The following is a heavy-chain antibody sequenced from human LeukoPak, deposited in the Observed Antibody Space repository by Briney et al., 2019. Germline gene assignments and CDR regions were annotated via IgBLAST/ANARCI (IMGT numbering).Heavy chain of an antibody. CDR1: GFTFDSYA. V-gene: IGHV3-23*01. J-gene: IGHJ4*02. D-gene: IGHD3/OR15-3a*01. CDR3: AKKSGLGFDY. CDR2: ISRSGGDT. Sequence: PGGSLRLSCAASGFTFDSYAMSWVRQAPGKGLEWVSGISRSGGDTYYADSVKGRFTISRDNSENTLYLQMSSLRAEDTAIYYCAKKSGLGFDYWGQGTLVTVSS.